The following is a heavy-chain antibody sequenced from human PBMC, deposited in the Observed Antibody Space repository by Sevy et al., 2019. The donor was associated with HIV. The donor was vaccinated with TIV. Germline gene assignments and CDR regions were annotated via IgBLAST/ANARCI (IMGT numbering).Heavy chain of an antibody. CDR2: ISYDGSNK. J-gene: IGHJ4*02. CDR3: ARAMTTVTAFDY. D-gene: IGHD4-17*01. Sequence: GGSLRLSCAASGFTFSSYAMHWVRQAPGKGLEWVAVISYDGSNKYYADSVKGRFTISRDNTKNTLYQQMKSLRAEDTAVYSCARAMTTVTAFDYWGQGTLVTVSS. V-gene: IGHV3-30-3*01. CDR1: GFTFSSYA.